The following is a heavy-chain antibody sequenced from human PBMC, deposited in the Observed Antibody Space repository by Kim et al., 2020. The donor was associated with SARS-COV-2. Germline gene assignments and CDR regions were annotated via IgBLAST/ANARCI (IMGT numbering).Heavy chain of an antibody. J-gene: IGHJ4*02. CDR3: AKDPYYDFWCGYSFGY. Sequence: GGSLRLSCAASGFTFSSYAMNWVRQAPGKGLEWVAAISCSGGSTYYADSVKGRFTISRDNSKNTLYLQMNSLRAEDTAVYYCAKDPYYDFWCGYSFGYWGPGTLVTVSS. V-gene: IGHV3-23*01. CDR1: GFTFSSYA. CDR2: ISCSGGST. D-gene: IGHD3-3*01.